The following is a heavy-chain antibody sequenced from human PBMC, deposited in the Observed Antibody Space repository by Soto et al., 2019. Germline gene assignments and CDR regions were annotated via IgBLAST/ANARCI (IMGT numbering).Heavy chain of an antibody. CDR1: GGSISSSNW. V-gene: IGHV4-4*02. D-gene: IGHD3-3*01. CDR3: ARGRRDYDFWSGSHDY. Sequence: QVQLQESGPGLVKPSGTLSLTCAVSGGSISSSNWWSWVRQPPGKGLEWIGEIYHSGSTNYNPSLKSRVSISVDKSKTQFSLKLSAVTAADTAVEYCARGRRDYDFWSGSHDYWGQGNLGNVSS. CDR2: IYHSGST. J-gene: IGHJ4*02.